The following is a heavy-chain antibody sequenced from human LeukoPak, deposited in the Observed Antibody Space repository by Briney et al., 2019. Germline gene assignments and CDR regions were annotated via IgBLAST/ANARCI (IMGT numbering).Heavy chain of an antibody. CDR3: ARGVKAYYDSSGYYDYFQH. CDR1: GYTFITYG. V-gene: IGHV1-18*01. Sequence: ASVKVSCKASGYTFITYGITWVRQAPGQGPEWMGWISAYNGNTNYAQKLQGRVTMTTDTSTSTAYMELRSLRSDDTAVYYCARGVKAYYDSSGYYDYFQHWGQGTLVTVSS. J-gene: IGHJ1*01. D-gene: IGHD3-22*01. CDR2: ISAYNGNT.